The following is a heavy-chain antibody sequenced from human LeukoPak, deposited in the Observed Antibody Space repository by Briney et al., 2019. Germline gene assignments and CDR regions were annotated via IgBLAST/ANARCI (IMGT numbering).Heavy chain of an antibody. CDR1: GFTFSAYW. CDR3: ARDFEGGSVSSGWYGGPFDY. CDR2: IKLDGSEK. V-gene: IGHV3-7*01. D-gene: IGHD6-19*01. Sequence: GGSLRLSCAASGFTFSAYWMTWIRQAPGKGLEWVANIKLDGSEKYYVDSVQGRFTISRDNARNSLYLQMNSLRAEDTAVYYCARDFEGGSVSSGWYGGPFDYWGQGTLVTVSS. J-gene: IGHJ4*02.